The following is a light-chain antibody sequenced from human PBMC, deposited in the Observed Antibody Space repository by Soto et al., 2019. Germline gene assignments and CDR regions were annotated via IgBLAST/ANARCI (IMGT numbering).Light chain of an antibody. V-gene: IGLV2-8*01. Sequence: QSVLTQPPSASGSPGQSVTISCTGTSSDVGGYNYVSWYQQYPGKAPKLVIFEVNKRPSGVPDRFSGSKSGNTASLTVSGLQTEDEADYYCKSYAGSNSFVFGTGTKVTVL. CDR2: EVN. CDR1: SSDVGGYNY. J-gene: IGLJ1*01. CDR3: KSYAGSNSFV.